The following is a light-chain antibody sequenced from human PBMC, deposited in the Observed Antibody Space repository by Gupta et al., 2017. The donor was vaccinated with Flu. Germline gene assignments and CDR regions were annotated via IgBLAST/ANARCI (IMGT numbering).Light chain of an antibody. J-gene: IGKJ1*01. CDR3: QQRDNTPWT. Sequence: DIQMTQSPSSLSASVGDRVTITCRTSQSINKYLNWYQQKPGKAPKLLIYAASSLKSGVPSRFSGSGSGTDFTLSISRRQPEDFATYYCQQRDNTPWTFGQGTXVEIK. V-gene: IGKV1-39*01. CDR2: AAS. CDR1: QSINKY.